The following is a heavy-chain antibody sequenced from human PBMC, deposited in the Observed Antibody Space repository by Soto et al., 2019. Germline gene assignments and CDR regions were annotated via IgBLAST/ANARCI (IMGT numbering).Heavy chain of an antibody. Sequence: GGSLRLSCAASGFTFSSYSMNWVRQAPGKGLEWVSSISSSSSYIYYADSVKGRFTISRDNAKNSLYLQMNSLRAEDTAVYYCARDFWSGPNWFGPWGQGTLVPVSS. V-gene: IGHV3-21*01. D-gene: IGHD3-3*01. CDR3: ARDFWSGPNWFGP. CDR1: GFTFSSYS. J-gene: IGHJ5*02. CDR2: ISSSSSYI.